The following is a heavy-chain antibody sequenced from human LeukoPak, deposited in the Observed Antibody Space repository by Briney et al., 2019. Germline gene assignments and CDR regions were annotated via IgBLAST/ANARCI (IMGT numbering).Heavy chain of an antibody. D-gene: IGHD3-3*01. V-gene: IGHV3-7*01. Sequence: GGSLRLSCAASGFTVSSDYMSWVRQAPGKGLEWVANIKQDGSEKYYVDSVKGRFTISRDNAKNSLYLQMNSLRAEDTAVYYCARCDGGYDFWSDHLDAFDIWGQGTMVTVPS. CDR2: IKQDGSEK. CDR3: ARCDGGYDFWSDHLDAFDI. CDR1: GFTVSSDY. J-gene: IGHJ3*02.